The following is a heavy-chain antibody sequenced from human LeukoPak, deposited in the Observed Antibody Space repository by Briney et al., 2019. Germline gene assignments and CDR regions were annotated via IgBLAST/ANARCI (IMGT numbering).Heavy chain of an antibody. V-gene: IGHV4-31*03. CDR1: GGSISSGGYY. D-gene: IGHD3-10*01. J-gene: IGHJ6*02. CDR3: ARSGYYGSGSYYLYYYYYGMDV. Sequence: SETLSLTCTVSGGSISSGGYYWSWIRQHPGKGLEWIGYIYYSGSTYCNPSLKSRVTISVDTSKNQFSLKLSSVTAADTAVYYCARSGYYGSGSYYLYYYYYGMDVWGQGTTVTVSS. CDR2: IYYSGST.